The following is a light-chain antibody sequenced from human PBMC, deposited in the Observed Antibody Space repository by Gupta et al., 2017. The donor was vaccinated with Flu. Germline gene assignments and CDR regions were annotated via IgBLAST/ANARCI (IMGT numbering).Light chain of an antibody. CDR3: QQRSNWPLS. CDR1: QSVSTY. V-gene: IGKV3-11*01. Sequence: DIVLTQSPATLSLSPGERATLSCRASQSVSTYLAWYQHKPGQAPRLLIYDASKWATGIPARFSGSGSGTDFTLTISSLEPEDIAVYYCQQRSNWPLSLGQGTXLEIK. CDR2: DAS. J-gene: IGKJ2*01.